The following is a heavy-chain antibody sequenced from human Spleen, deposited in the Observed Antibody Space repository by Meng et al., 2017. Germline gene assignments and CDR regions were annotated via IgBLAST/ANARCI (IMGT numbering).Heavy chain of an antibody. Sequence: GESLKISCVASGFTFRSYAMSWVRQAPGKGLEWVSTVSGRDDRTYYADSVKGRFTISRDTSKNTLYLQMSSLRAEDTAVYYCAKDHSSSWYEGPFDYWGQGTLVTVSS. J-gene: IGHJ4*02. CDR3: AKDHSSSWYEGPFDY. D-gene: IGHD6-13*01. V-gene: IGHV3-23*01. CDR1: GFTFRSYA. CDR2: VSGRDDRT.